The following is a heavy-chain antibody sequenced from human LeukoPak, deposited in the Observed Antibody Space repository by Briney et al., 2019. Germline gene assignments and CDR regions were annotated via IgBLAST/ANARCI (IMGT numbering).Heavy chain of an antibody. Sequence: GVSLRLSCVSPGFTINTAWMSWVRQAPGKGLEWLGHIKSEGEGATTDYAAPAKGRFAISRDDSENMVYLQMNSLKIDDTAIYYCIAHFPYFYGFDVWGKGTTVIVSS. CDR1: GFTINTAW. V-gene: IGHV3-15*05. D-gene: IGHD2-21*01. CDR3: IAHFPYFYGFDV. J-gene: IGHJ6*04. CDR2: IKSEGEGATT.